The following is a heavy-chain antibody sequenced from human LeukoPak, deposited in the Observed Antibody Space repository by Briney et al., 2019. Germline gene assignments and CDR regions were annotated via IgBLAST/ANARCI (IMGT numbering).Heavy chain of an antibody. CDR3: TAGYSSSWYGDAFDI. D-gene: IGHD6-13*01. Sequence: GGSLRLSCAASGFTFSGSAMHWARQASGKGLEWVGRIRSKANSYATAYAASVKGRFTISRDDSKNTAYLQMNSLKTEDTAVYYCTAGYSSSWYGDAFDIWGQGTMVTVSS. CDR1: GFTFSGSA. J-gene: IGHJ3*02. V-gene: IGHV3-73*01. CDR2: IRSKANSYAT.